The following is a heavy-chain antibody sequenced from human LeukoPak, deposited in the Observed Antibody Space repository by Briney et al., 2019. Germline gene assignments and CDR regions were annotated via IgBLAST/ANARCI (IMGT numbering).Heavy chain of an antibody. CDR1: GGSISSHY. CDR3: ARVRAYANFVGSFDL. J-gene: IGHJ2*01. CDR2: IWTTGST. Sequence: SETLSLTCTVSGGSISSHYWSWIRHPAGKRLEWLGRIWTTGSTAYNPSYRSRLTISMDKSNNQFSLKLTSITAADTAVYYCARVRAYANFVGSFDLWGRGALVTVSS. V-gene: IGHV4-4*07. D-gene: IGHD1-26*01.